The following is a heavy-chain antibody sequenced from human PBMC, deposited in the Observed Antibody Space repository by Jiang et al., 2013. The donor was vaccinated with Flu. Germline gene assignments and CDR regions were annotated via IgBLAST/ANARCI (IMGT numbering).Heavy chain of an antibody. CDR2: SIIVGAP. D-gene: IGHD5-12*01. CDR1: SISSSSYY. J-gene: IGHJ4*02. Sequence: SISSSSYYWGWIAQPPGRGWSGLGVSIIVGAPTTTRPSKSRVTISVDTSKNQFSLKLSSVTAADTAVYYCARHRVKNIVAPRHYFDYWGQGTLVTVSS. CDR3: ARHRVKNIVAPRHYFDY. V-gene: IGHV4-39*01.